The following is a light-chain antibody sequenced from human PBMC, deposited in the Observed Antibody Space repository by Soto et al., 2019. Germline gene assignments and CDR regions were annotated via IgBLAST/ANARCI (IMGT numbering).Light chain of an antibody. CDR2: DAS. CDR1: QDISNY. CDR3: QQYDNLPLT. Sequence: IHMTQSASTLSASVGHRVTITCQASQDISNYLNWYQQKKGKAPKPLIYDASNLETGVPSRFSGSGYGTDFNFTISSLQPEDIATYYCQQYDNLPLTFGGGTKVDIK. V-gene: IGKV1-33*01. J-gene: IGKJ4*01.